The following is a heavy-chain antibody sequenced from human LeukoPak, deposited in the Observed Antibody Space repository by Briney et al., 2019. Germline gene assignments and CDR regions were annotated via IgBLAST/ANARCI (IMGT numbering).Heavy chain of an antibody. V-gene: IGHV3-7*05. CDR2: IKQDGSEK. J-gene: IGHJ4*02. CDR1: GFTFSGYW. CDR3: ARVGFSSSHFDY. Sequence: GGSLRLSCAASGFTFSGYWMSWVRQAPGKGLEWVANIKQDGSEKYYVDSVKGRFTISRDNAQKSLYLQMNSLRAEDTAVYHCARVGFSSSHFDYWGQGALVTVSS. D-gene: IGHD6-13*01.